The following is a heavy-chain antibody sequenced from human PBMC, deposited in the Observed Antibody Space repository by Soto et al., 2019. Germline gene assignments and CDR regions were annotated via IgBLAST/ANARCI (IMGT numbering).Heavy chain of an antibody. V-gene: IGHV6-1*01. Sequence: QVQLHESGPGLVKPSQTLSISCAISGDSVSGDSAAWNWVRLSPSRGLEWLARTYYRSRWFNDYAVSVRMRIPVNTDTSNNKFSLQLPSVSPGDTAIYVCAGTTARHWLGMDDWGRGTTVTVSS. CDR1: GDSVSGDSAA. CDR2: TYYRSRWFN. D-gene: IGHD1-1*01. J-gene: IGHJ6*04. CDR3: AGTTARHWLGMDD.